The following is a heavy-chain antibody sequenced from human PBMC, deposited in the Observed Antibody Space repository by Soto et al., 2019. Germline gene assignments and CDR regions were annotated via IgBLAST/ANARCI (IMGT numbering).Heavy chain of an antibody. CDR2: ISSSSSYT. J-gene: IGHJ6*02. V-gene: IGHV3-11*06. Sequence: PGGSLRLSCAASGFTFSDYYMSWIRQAPGKGLEWVSYISSSSSYTNYADSVKGRFTISRDNAKNSLYLQMNSLRAEDTAVYYCARSTEVGGSYYYYGMDVWGQGTTVTVSS. CDR3: ARSTEVGGSYYYYGMDV. CDR1: GFTFSDYY. D-gene: IGHD1-26*01.